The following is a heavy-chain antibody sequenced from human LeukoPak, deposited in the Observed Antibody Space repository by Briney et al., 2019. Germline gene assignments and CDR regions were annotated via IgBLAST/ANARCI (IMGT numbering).Heavy chain of an antibody. D-gene: IGHD1-26*01. CDR1: GGSISSSSYY. V-gene: IGHV4-39*07. CDR3: ARGATLDY. CDR2: INHSGST. J-gene: IGHJ4*02. Sequence: PSETLSLTCTVSGGSISSSSYYWSWIRQPPGKGLEWIGEINHSGSTNYNPSLKSRVTISVDTSKNQFSLKLSSVTAADTAVYYCARGATLDYWGQGTLVTVSS.